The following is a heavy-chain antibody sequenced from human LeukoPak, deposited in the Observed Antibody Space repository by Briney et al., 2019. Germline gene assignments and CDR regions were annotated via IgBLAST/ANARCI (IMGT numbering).Heavy chain of an antibody. J-gene: IGHJ4*02. CDR2: IYHSGST. V-gene: IGHV4-30-2*01. Sequence: PSETLSLTCAVSGGSISSGGYSWSWIRQPPGKGLEWIGYIYHSGSTYYNPSLKSRVTISVDRSKNQFSLKLSSVTAADTAVYYCAREDDSSGYYDYWGQGALVTVSS. CDR3: AREDDSSGYYDY. D-gene: IGHD3-22*01. CDR1: GGSISSGGYS.